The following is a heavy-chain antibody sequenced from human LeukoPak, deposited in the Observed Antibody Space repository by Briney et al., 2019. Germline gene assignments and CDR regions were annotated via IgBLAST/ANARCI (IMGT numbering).Heavy chain of an antibody. D-gene: IGHD6-19*01. J-gene: IGHJ4*02. CDR1: GGSISGSSYY. CDR3: ARRGGYSSAAGDY. V-gene: IGHV4-39*01. CDR2: IYYSGST. Sequence: PSETLSLTCTVSGGSISGSSYYWGWIRQPPGKGLEWIGSIYYSGSTYYNPSLKSRVTISVDTSKNQFSLKLSSVTAADTAVYYCARRGGYSSAAGDYWGQGTLVTVSS.